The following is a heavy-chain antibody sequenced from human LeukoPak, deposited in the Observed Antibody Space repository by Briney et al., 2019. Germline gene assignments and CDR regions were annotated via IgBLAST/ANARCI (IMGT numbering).Heavy chain of an antibody. CDR1: GYTFTGYY. J-gene: IGHJ3*02. Sequence: ASVKVSCKASGYTFTGYYMHWVRQAPGQGLEWMGWINPNSGGTNYAQKFQGWVTMTRDTSISTAYMELSRLRSDDTAVYYCARWGYCSGGSCSSNGAFDIWGQGTMVTVSS. V-gene: IGHV1-2*04. CDR2: INPNSGGT. D-gene: IGHD2-15*01. CDR3: ARWGYCSGGSCSSNGAFDI.